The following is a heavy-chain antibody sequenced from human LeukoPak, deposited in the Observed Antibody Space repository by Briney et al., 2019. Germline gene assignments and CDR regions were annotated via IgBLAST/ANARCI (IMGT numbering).Heavy chain of an antibody. CDR1: GYTFTSYG. CDR3: ARDFEQARSVAVAGRVPLGY. Sequence: ASVKVSCKASGYTFTSYGISWVRQAPGQGLEWMGWISAYNGNTNYAQKLQGRVTMTTDTSTSTAYMELRSLRSDDTAVYYCARDFEQARSVAVAGRVPLGYWGQGTLVTVSS. J-gene: IGHJ4*02. CDR2: ISAYNGNT. V-gene: IGHV1-18*01. D-gene: IGHD6-19*01.